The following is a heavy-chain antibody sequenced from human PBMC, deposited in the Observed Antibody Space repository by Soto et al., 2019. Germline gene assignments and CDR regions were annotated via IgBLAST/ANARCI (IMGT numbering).Heavy chain of an antibody. V-gene: IGHV3-23*01. CDR1: GFTFSSYA. CDR3: AKDPALHGAHGWGY. J-gene: IGHJ4*02. Sequence: EVPLLESGGGLVQPGGSLRLSCAASGFTFSSYAMSWVRQAPGKGLEWVSAISGSGGSTYYADSVKGRFTISRDNSKNTLYLQMNSLRAEDTAVYYCAKDPALHGAHGWGYWGQGTLVTVSS. D-gene: IGHD6-19*01. CDR2: ISGSGGST.